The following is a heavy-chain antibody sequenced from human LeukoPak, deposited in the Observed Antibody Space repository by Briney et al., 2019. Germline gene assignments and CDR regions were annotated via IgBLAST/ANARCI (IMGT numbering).Heavy chain of an antibody. J-gene: IGHJ4*02. V-gene: IGHV3-30*18. CDR3: AKPMGDYDSNGYNFYFDC. CDR2: ISYDGSDK. CDR1: GFTFSSYS. Sequence: GGSLRLSCAASGFTFSSYSMNWVRQAPGKGLEWVTIISYDGSDKYYADSVKGRFTISRDNSKNTLYVQMNSLRAEDTAVYYCAKPMGDYDSNGYNFYFDCWGQGTLVTVSS. D-gene: IGHD3-22*01.